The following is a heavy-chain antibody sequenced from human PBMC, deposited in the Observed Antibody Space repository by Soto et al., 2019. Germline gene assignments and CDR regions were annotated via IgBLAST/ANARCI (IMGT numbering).Heavy chain of an antibody. V-gene: IGHV1-3*01. CDR2: INAGNGNT. Sequence: QVQLVQSGAEVKKPGASVKVSCKASGYTFTNYAMHWVRQAPGQRLEWMGWINAGNGNTKYSKKFQGRVTITRDTSASTAYMELSSLRSEDTAVYYCARGPLLWGDVWGQGTTVTVSS. D-gene: IGHD3-10*01. J-gene: IGHJ6*02. CDR3: ARGPLLWGDV. CDR1: GYTFTNYA.